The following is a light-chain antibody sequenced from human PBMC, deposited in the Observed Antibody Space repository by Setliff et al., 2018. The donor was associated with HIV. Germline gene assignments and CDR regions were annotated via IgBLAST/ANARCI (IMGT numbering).Light chain of an antibody. V-gene: IGLV2-14*03. CDR1: SSDVGDHNF. CDR3: FSYTSSTPLYV. CDR2: DVS. Sequence: QSVLTQPASVSGSPGQSITISCTGTSSDVGDHNFVSWYQQHPGKAPKLMIYDVSNRPSRVSNRFSGSRSANTASLTISGLQAEDEADYYCFSYTSSTPLYVFGTGTKVTVL. J-gene: IGLJ1*01.